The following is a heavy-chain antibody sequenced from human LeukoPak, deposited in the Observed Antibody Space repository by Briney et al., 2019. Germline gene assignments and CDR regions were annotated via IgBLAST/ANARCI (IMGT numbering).Heavy chain of an antibody. V-gene: IGHV4-39*07. J-gene: IGHJ4*02. CDR2: MHYSGST. CDR1: GGSINSSDYY. CDR3: ARALGSVGYVYFDY. D-gene: IGHD5-12*01. Sequence: SETLSLTCTVSGGSINSSDYYWGWIRQPPGKGLEWLGSMHYSGSTYYNQSLKSRVTISVDTSKNQFSLRLSSVTAADTAVYYCARALGSVGYVYFDYWGQGTLVTVSS.